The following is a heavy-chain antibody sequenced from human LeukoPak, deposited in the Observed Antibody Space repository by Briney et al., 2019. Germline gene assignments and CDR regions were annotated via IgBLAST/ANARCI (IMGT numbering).Heavy chain of an antibody. J-gene: IGHJ6*03. CDR2: ISSSSSYI. V-gene: IGHV3-21*01. Sequence: GGSLRLSCAASGFTFSSYSMNWVRQAPGKGLEWVSSISSSSSYIYYADSVKGRFTISRDNAKNSLYLQMNSLRAEDTAVYYCARDPYSGSYGDYYYYYMDLWGQGTTVTISS. CDR3: ARDPYSGSYGDYYYYYMDL. CDR1: GFTFSSYS. D-gene: IGHD1-26*01.